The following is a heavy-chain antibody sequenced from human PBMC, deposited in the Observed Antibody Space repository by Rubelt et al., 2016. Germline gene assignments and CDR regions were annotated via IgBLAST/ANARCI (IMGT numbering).Heavy chain of an antibody. CDR2: INTNTGNP. J-gene: IGHJ6*02. CDR3: ARHLATDEYYYGMDV. D-gene: IGHD5-12*01. Sequence: QAPGQGLEWMGWINTNTGNPTYAQGFTGRFVFSLDTSVSTAYLQISSLKAEDTAVYYCARHLATDEYYYGMDVWGQGTTVTVSS. V-gene: IGHV7-4-1*02.